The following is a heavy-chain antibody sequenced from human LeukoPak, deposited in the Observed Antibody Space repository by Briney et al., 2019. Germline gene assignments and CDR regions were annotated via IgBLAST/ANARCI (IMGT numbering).Heavy chain of an antibody. J-gene: IGHJ3*02. CDR3: ATYSGPGAFDI. V-gene: IGHV3-21*01. Sequence: GGSLRLSCAASGFTFSTYTMNWVRQAPGKGLEWVSSITSSSNYIYYADSVKGRFTISRDNAKNSLYLQINSLRAEDTAVYYCATYSGPGAFDIWGQGTMVTVSS. CDR2: ITSSSNYI. CDR1: GFTFSTYT. D-gene: IGHD1-26*01.